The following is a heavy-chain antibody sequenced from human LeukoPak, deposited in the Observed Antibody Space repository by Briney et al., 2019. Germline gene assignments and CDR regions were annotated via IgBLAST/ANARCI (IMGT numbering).Heavy chain of an antibody. J-gene: IGHJ4*02. Sequence: GGSLRLSCAASGFTFSDYWMTWVRQAPGKGLEWVANIKQDGSEKYYVDSVRGRFTISRDNAKNSLYLQMNGLRAEDTAVYYCARVSSSQTWGFGFWGQGTLVTVSS. CDR2: IKQDGSEK. D-gene: IGHD6-13*01. CDR1: GFTFSDYW. V-gene: IGHV3-7*01. CDR3: ARVSSSQTWGFGF.